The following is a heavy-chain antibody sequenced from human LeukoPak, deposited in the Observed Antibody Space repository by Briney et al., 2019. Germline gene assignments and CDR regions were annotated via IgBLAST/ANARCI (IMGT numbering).Heavy chain of an antibody. CDR3: SRSQANAMVSDY. J-gene: IGHJ4*02. V-gene: IGHV4-39*01. Sequence: KPSETLSLTCTVSGGSLNISRYYWGWIRQPPGKGLEWIGSIYYSGRSYYNPSLKIRVTIFVDTSKNQFSLKLNSVTAADTAVYYCSRSQANAMVSDYWGQGTLVTVSS. CDR1: GGSLNISRYY. CDR2: IYYSGRS. D-gene: IGHD2-8*01.